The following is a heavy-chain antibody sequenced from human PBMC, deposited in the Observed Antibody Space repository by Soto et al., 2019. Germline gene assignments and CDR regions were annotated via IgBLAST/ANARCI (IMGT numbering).Heavy chain of an antibody. CDR1: GGSISSGGYY. CDR3: ARAADGTSYYYYYMDV. Sequence: QVQLQESGPGLVKPSQTLSLTCTVSGGSISSGGYYWSWIRQHPGKGLEWIGYIYYSGSTYYNQSLKSRVTISVATSKNRFSPKLSSVTAADTAVYYCARAADGTSYYYYYMDVWGKGTTVTVSS. D-gene: IGHD6-13*01. CDR2: IYYSGST. V-gene: IGHV4-31*03. J-gene: IGHJ6*03.